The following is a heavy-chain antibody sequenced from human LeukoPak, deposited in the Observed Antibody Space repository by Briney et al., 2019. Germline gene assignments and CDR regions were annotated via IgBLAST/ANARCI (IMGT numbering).Heavy chain of an antibody. CDR3: ARGRKIYSNSDFDY. Sequence: PGGSLRLSCAASGFIFGDHGMNWVRQAPGKGLEWVSGRSGGSTSYADSVKGRFTISRDNAKNSLYLQMNSLRAEDTALYYCARGRKIYSNSDFDYWGQGTLVTVSS. V-gene: IGHV3-20*04. D-gene: IGHD4-11*01. J-gene: IGHJ4*02. CDR2: RSGGST. CDR1: GFIFGDHG.